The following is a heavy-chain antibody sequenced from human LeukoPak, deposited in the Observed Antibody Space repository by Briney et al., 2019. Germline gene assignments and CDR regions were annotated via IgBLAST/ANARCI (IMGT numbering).Heavy chain of an antibody. CDR2: IIPIFGTA. D-gene: IGHD5-24*01. CDR1: GGTFSSYA. J-gene: IGHJ4*02. Sequence: SVKVSCKASGGTFSSYAISWVRQAPGQGLEWMGGIIPIFGTANYAQKFQGRVTITADESTSTAYIELSSLRSEDTAVYYCARVDSTRDGYSCIDYWGQGTLVTVSS. CDR3: ARVDSTRDGYSCIDY. V-gene: IGHV1-69*13.